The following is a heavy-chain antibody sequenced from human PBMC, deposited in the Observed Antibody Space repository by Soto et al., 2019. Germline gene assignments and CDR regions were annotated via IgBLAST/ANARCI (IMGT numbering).Heavy chain of an antibody. J-gene: IGHJ5*02. D-gene: IGHD2-21*02. CDR1: GYSFIGYY. V-gene: IGHV1-2*02. Sequence: VASVKVSCKASGYSFIGYYMHWLRQAPGQGLEWMGWINPKSGVTNYAQKFQGRVTMTRDTSITTAYMELSSLRSDDTAVYYCARGDVNWFDPWGQGTLVTVSS. CDR2: INPKSGVT. CDR3: ARGDVNWFDP.